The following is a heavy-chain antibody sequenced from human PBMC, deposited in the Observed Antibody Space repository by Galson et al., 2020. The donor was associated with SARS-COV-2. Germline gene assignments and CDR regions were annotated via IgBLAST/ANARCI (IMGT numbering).Heavy chain of an antibody. CDR1: GGSISSGGYY. D-gene: IGHD4-17*01. J-gene: IGHJ4*02. Sequence: SETLSLTCTVSGGSISSGGYYWSWIRQHPGKGLEWIGYIYYSGSTYYNPSLKSRVTISVDTSKNQFSLKLSSVTAADTAVYYCARGPTLTVTIPFDYWGQGTLVTVSS. CDR2: IYYSGST. CDR3: ARGPTLTVTIPFDY. V-gene: IGHV4-31*03.